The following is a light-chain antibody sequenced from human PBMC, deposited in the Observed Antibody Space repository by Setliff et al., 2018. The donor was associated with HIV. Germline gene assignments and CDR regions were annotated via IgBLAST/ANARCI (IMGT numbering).Light chain of an antibody. J-gene: IGKJ2*01. CDR2: RAS. CDR3: LQYYSYPMFT. Sequence: DIQMTQSPSTLSASVGDRVTITCRASQSISDWLAWYQQKPGKAPKILIYRASSLESGVPSRFSGSGSGAAFTLTISSLHPDDFATYFCLQYYSYPMFTFGQGTKVDIK. V-gene: IGKV1-5*03. CDR1: QSISDW.